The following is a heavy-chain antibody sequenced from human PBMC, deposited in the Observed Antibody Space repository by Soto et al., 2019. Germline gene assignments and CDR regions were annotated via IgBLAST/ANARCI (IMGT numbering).Heavy chain of an antibody. Sequence: EALPVSCTVSGDCVSSGTSYWSWIRQPPGKGLEWVGYIYYTGTANYSPSLRSRVTISVDTSKNQFSLKLSSVTAADTAVYYCARDRRKFVGASTNDFDYWGQGTLVTVSS. CDR3: ARDRRKFVGASTNDFDY. V-gene: IGHV4-61*01. CDR2: IYYTGTA. CDR1: GDCVSSGTSY. D-gene: IGHD1-26*01. J-gene: IGHJ4*02.